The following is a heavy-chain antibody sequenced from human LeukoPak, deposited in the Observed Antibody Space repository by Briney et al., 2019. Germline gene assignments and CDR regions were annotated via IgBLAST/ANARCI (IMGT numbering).Heavy chain of an antibody. CDR1: GGSFSGYY. D-gene: IGHD6-19*01. CDR2: INHSGST. CDR3: ARIGYSSGWYCDY. V-gene: IGHV4-34*01. J-gene: IGHJ4*02. Sequence: SETLPLTCAVYGGSFSGYYWSWIRQPPGKGLEWIGEINHSGSTNYNPSLKSRVTISVDTSKNQFSLKLSSVTAADTAVYYCARIGYSSGWYCDYWGQGTLVTVSS.